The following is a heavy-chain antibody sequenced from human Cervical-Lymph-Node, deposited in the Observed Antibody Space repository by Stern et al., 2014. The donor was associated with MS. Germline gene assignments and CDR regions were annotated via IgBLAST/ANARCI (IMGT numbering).Heavy chain of an antibody. J-gene: IGHJ6*02. V-gene: IGHV1-69*01. D-gene: IGHD1-14*01. CDR3: ARGAFSAAWYKHAVDV. Sequence: QMQLVQSGAEVQKPGSSVKVSCKASGDTSNTDAIHWVRQAPGQGLEWMGGIIPVFGTPVYAQRFKGRVSIAADESTATDYMELSSLRSDDTAVYYCARGAFSAAWYKHAVDVWGQGTTVTVSS. CDR1: GDTSNTDA. CDR2: IIPVFGTP.